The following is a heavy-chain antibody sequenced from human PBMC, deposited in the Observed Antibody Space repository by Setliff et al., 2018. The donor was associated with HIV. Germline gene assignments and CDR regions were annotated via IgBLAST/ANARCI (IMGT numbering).Heavy chain of an antibody. CDR1: GFTFSSYE. CDR2: ISSSGSTI. J-gene: IGHJ5*02. V-gene: IGHV3-48*03. CDR3: ASSGSGSYNNWFGP. D-gene: IGHD3-10*01. Sequence: GGSLRLSCAASGFTFSSYEMNWVRQAPGKGLEWVSYISSSGSTIFYADSVKGRFTISRDNDKNSVHLQMTSLRAEDTAVYYCASSGSGSYNNWFGPWGQGTLVTVSS.